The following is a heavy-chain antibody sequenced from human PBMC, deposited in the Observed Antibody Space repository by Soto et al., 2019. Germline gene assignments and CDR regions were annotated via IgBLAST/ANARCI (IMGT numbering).Heavy chain of an antibody. J-gene: IGHJ4*02. D-gene: IGHD3-9*01. CDR1: GFTFSSYS. CDR2: ISSSSSTI. V-gene: IGHV3-48*01. Sequence: GGSLRLSCAASGFTFSSYSMNWVRQVPGKGLEWVSYISSSSSTIYYADSVKGRFTISRDNAKNSLYLQMNSLRAEDTAVYYCARSHFDWLFYTFDYWGQGTLVTVSS. CDR3: ARSHFDWLFYTFDY.